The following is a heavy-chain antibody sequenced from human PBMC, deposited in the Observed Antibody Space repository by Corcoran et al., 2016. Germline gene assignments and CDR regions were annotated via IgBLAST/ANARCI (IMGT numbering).Heavy chain of an antibody. D-gene: IGHD6-13*01. CDR3: ARGGSSGSWYGAGYYYGMDV. Sequence: QLQLQESGPGLVKPSETLSLTCTVSGGSISSSSYYWGWIRQPPGKGLEWIGSTYYSGSTYYNPSLKSRVTISVDTSKNQFSLKLSSVTAADTAVYYWARGGSSGSWYGAGYYYGMDVWGQGTTVTVSS. J-gene: IGHJ6*02. V-gene: IGHV4-39*01. CDR1: GGSISSSSYY. CDR2: TYYSGST.